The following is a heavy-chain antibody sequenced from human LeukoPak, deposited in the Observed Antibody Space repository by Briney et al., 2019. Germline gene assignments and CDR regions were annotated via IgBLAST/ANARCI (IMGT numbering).Heavy chain of an antibody. CDR2: ITSSSNSI. CDR1: GFTFSAYN. CDR3: AREKGGTYSDF. V-gene: IGHV3-48*01. Sequence: PRGSLRLSCAASGFTFSAYNMNWVRQAPGKGLEWVSFITSSSNSIYYADSVKGRFTISRDNAMNSLYLQMNSLRADDTAVYYCAREKGGTYSDFWGQGTLVTVSS. J-gene: IGHJ4*02. D-gene: IGHD1-26*01.